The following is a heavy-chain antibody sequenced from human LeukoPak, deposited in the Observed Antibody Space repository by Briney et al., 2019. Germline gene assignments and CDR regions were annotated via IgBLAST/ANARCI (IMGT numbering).Heavy chain of an antibody. J-gene: IGHJ6*02. CDR1: GFTFSSYG. D-gene: IGHD5-24*01. CDR2: IWYDGSNK. V-gene: IGHV3-33*01. Sequence: GGSLRLSCAASGFTFSSYGMPWVRQAPGKGLEWVAVIWYDGSNKYYADSVKGRFTISRDNSKNTLYLQMNSLRAEDTAVYYCAREEMATIGGELYYYGMDVWGQGTTVTVSS. CDR3: AREEMATIGGELYYYGMDV.